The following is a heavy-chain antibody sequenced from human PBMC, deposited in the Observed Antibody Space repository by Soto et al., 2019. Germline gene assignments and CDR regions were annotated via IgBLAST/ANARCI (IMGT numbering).Heavy chain of an antibody. CDR1: GFTFSSYS. Sequence: GGSLRLSCAASGFTFSSYSMNWVRQAPGKGLEWVSSISSSSSYIYYADSVKGRFTISRDNAKNSLYLQMNSLRAEDTAVYYCARLYDFLAPMDVWGKGTTVTVSS. CDR3: ARLYDFLAPMDV. V-gene: IGHV3-21*01. CDR2: ISSSSSYI. D-gene: IGHD3-3*01. J-gene: IGHJ6*03.